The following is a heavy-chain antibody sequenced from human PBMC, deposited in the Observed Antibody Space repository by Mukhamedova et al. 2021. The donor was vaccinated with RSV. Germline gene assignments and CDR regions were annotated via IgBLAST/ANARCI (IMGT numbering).Heavy chain of an antibody. CDR3: ARSDGSGGDYKGYFDY. D-gene: IGHD3-10*01. CDR2: IYSGGST. V-gene: IGHV3-53*04. Sequence: VSVIYSGGSTYYADSVKGRFIISRHNSKNTLYPQMNSLRAEDTAVYYCARSDGSGGDYKGYFDYGGQGTLVTVCS. J-gene: IGHJ4*02.